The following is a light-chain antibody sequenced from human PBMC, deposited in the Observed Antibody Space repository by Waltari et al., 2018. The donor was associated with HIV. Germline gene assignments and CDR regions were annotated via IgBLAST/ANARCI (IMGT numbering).Light chain of an antibody. CDR1: QNVDSW. CDR3: QQYNSAFYT. V-gene: IGKV1-5*03. CDR2: KAS. J-gene: IGKJ2*01. Sequence: IQLPQSPSILSASVGDRVPITCRASQNVDSWLAWYQQRPGKAPKLLIYKASTLQYGVPARFTGSGSGTNFTLTINSLHPDDLATYYCQQYNSAFYTFGLGTRLDLK.